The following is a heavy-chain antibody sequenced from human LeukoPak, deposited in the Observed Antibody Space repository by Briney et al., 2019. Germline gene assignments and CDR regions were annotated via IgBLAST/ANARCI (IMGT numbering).Heavy chain of an antibody. CDR3: ARVEGVTAMVRRPFDY. CDR1: GFTFSSYG. V-gene: IGHV3-30*03. CDR2: ISYDGSNK. J-gene: IGHJ4*02. Sequence: PGGSLRLSCAASGFTFSSYGMHWVRQAPGKGLEWVAVISYDGSNKYYADSVKGRFTISRDNSKNTLYLQMNSLRADDTAVYYCARVEGVTAMVRRPFDYWGQGTLVTVSS. D-gene: IGHD5-18*01.